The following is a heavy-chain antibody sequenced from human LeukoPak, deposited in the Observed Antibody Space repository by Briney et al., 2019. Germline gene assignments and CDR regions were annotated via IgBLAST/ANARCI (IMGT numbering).Heavy chain of an antibody. Sequence: PGGSLRLSCAASGFTFRNYWMHWVRQAAGEGLVWVSRINSDGSSTTYADSVKGRLTISRDNAKNTLYLQMNGLRAEDTAVYYCARESPKAAACFDYWGQGTLVTVSS. J-gene: IGHJ4*02. CDR1: GFTFRNYW. D-gene: IGHD6-13*01. CDR2: INSDGSST. CDR3: ARESPKAAACFDY. V-gene: IGHV3-74*01.